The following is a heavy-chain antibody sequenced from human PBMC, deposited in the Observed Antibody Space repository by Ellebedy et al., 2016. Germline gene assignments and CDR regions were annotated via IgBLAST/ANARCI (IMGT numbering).Heavy chain of an antibody. V-gene: IGHV4-39*07. D-gene: IGHD3-16*01. Sequence: SETLSLXCTVSGASISSNTYYWGWIRQPPGKGLQWIGSMFYSGSTYYNPSLKSRVTIAGDTSKNQFSLKLSSVTAADTPIYYCARGGGGDLLDYWGQGTLVTVSS. CDR3: ARGGGGDLLDY. J-gene: IGHJ4*02. CDR2: MFYSGST. CDR1: GASISSNTYY.